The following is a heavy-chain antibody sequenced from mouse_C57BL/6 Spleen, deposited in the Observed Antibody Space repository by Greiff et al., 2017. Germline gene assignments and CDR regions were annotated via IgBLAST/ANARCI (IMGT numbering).Heavy chain of an antibody. CDR3: ARSGYGSNFDY. J-gene: IGHJ2*01. CDR2: IYPGRGST. V-gene: IGHV1-55*01. CDR1: GYTFTSYW. D-gene: IGHD1-1*01. Sequence: VQLKQPGAELVKPGASVKMSCKASGYTFTSYWITWVKQRPGQGLEWIGDIYPGRGSTNYNEKFKSKATLTVDTSSSTAYLQLTSLTSEDAAVYYCARSGYGSNFDYWGQGTTLTVSS.